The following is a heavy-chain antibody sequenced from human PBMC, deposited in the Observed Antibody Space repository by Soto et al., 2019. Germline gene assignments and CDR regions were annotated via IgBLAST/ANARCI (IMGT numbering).Heavy chain of an antibody. Sequence: QLQLQESGSGLVKPSQTLSLTCAVSGGSISSGGYSCNWIRQPPGKGLEWIGYIYHSGSTYYNPSLKSRGTSSVDRSKNQFSLKLSSVTAADTAVYYCARGMPTVTTFDYWGQGTLVTVSS. J-gene: IGHJ4*02. CDR3: ARGMPTVTTFDY. D-gene: IGHD4-17*01. CDR2: IYHSGST. CDR1: GGSISSGGYS. V-gene: IGHV4-30-2*01.